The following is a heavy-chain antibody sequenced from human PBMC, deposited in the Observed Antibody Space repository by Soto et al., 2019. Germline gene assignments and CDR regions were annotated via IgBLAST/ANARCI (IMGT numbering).Heavy chain of an antibody. V-gene: IGHV1-69*01. Sequence: QVQLVQSGAEVKKPGSSVKVPCKASGGTFSNYAISWVRQAPGQGLEWMGGIIPIFGTTNYAQKFQGRVTITADXXTXXAYMELSSLRSXDTXVXXXXXXDGXXPYSSNWYIPFDYWGXGTLVTVSS. CDR1: GGTFSNYA. CDR2: IIPIFGTT. D-gene: IGHD6-13*01. J-gene: IGHJ4*01. CDR3: XXXDGXXPYSSNWYIPFDY.